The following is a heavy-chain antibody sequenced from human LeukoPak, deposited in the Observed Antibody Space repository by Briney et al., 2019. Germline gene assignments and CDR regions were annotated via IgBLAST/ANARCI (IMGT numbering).Heavy chain of an antibody. CDR2: INPSGGST. J-gene: IGHJ4*02. D-gene: IGHD4-17*01. CDR1: GYTFTSYY. CDR3: ARDDYGDYVFDY. Sequence: ASVKVSCKASGYTFTSYYMHWVRQAAGQGVEGMGIINPSGGSTSYAQKFQSRVTMTRDTSTSTVYMELSSLRSEDTAVYYCARDDYGDYVFDYWGQGTLVTVSS. V-gene: IGHV1-46*01.